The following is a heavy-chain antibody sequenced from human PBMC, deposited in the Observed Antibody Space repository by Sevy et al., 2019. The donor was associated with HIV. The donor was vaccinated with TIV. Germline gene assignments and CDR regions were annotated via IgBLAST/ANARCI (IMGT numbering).Heavy chain of an antibody. D-gene: IGHD5-12*01. CDR2: ITRNSYEPYVGTA. V-gene: IGHV3-49*03. J-gene: IGHJ4*02. CDR3: TRGLATADTPEYYFDY. Sequence: GGSLRLSCTTSGFTFDDYAMTWFRQAPGKGREWVAFITRNSYEPYVGTADYAASVKGRFIISRDDSKSVAYLQMNSLKTEDTAVYYCTRGLATADTPEYYFDYWGQGTLVTVSS. CDR1: GFTFDDYA.